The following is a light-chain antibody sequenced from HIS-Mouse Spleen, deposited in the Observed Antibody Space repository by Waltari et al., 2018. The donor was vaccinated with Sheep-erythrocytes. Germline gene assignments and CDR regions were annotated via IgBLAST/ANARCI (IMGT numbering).Light chain of an antibody. Sequence: SCTGTSSDVGSYNLVSWYQQHPGKAPKLMIYEGSKRPSGVSNRFSGSKSGNTASLTISGLQAEDEAEYYCCSYAGSSTPWVFGGGTKLTVL. CDR1: SSDVGSYNL. J-gene: IGLJ3*02. CDR3: CSYAGSSTPWV. V-gene: IGLV2-23*01. CDR2: EGS.